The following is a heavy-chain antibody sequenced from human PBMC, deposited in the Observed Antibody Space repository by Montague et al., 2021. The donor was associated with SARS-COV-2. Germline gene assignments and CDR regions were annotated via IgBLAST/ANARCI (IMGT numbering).Heavy chain of an antibody. V-gene: IGHV4-30-4*01. Sequence: SGDSHYNPSLKGRASISIDTTKNQFSLKLNSVTAADTAGYYCARDRGLGVAENFDCWGQGTMVTVSS. CDR2: SGDS. J-gene: IGHJ4*02. D-gene: IGHD3-10*01. CDR3: ARDRGLGVAENFDC.